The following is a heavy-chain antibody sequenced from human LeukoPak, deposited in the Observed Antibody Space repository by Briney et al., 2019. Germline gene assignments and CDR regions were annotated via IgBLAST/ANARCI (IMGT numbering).Heavy chain of an antibody. V-gene: IGHV3-23*01. CDR3: ARVGSGWAFDC. CDR2: ISGSGGST. CDR1: RFTFSNYD. D-gene: IGHD6-19*01. J-gene: IGHJ4*02. Sequence: GGSLRLSCAASRFTFSNYDMTWVRQAPGEGLEWVSDISGSGGSTFYADSVKGRFTISRDTSRNTLYLQMNSLRAEDTAVYYCARVGSGWAFDCWGQGTLVTVSS.